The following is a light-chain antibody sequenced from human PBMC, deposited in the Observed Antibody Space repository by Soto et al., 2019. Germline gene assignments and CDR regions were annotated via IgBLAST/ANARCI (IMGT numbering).Light chain of an antibody. CDR1: QSVSSY. Sequence: EVVLTQSPATLSLSPGERATLSCRASQSVSSYLAWYQQKPGQTPRLLIYDASNRATGIPARFSGSGSGTDFTLTISRLEAEDFAVYFCQQRGNWPPTFGPGTKVDI. CDR2: DAS. CDR3: QQRGNWPPT. J-gene: IGKJ3*01. V-gene: IGKV3-11*01.